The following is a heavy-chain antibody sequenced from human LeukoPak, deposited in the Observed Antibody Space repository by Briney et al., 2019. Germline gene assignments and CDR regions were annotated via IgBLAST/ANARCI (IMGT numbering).Heavy chain of an antibody. CDR1: GFTFSSYG. Sequence: GRSLRLSCAASGFTFSSYGMHWVRQAPGKGLEWVAVISYDGSNKYYADSVKGRFTISRDNSKNTLYLQMNSLRAEDTAVYYCASVVVTVLNWFDPWGQGALVTVSS. J-gene: IGHJ5*02. D-gene: IGHD2-21*02. CDR2: ISYDGSNK. V-gene: IGHV3-30*03. CDR3: ASVVVTVLNWFDP.